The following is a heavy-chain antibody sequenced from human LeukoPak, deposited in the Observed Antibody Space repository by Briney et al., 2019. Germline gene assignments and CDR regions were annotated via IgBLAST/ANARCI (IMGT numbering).Heavy chain of an antibody. CDR1: GGSISSGDYY. CDR3: ARELITRQYYFDY. D-gene: IGHD3-3*01. CDR2: IYYSGST. V-gene: IGHV4-30-4*01. Sequence: SETLSLTCTVSGGSISSGDYYWSWIRQPPGKGLEWIGYIYYSGSTYYNPSLKSRVTISVDTSKNQFSLKLSSVTAAGTAVYYCARELITRQYYFDYWGQGTLVTVSS. J-gene: IGHJ4*02.